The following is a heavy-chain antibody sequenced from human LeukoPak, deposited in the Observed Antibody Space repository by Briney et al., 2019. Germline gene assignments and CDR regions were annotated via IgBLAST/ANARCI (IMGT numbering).Heavy chain of an antibody. J-gene: IGHJ4*02. D-gene: IGHD4-17*01. CDR1: GGSISSGGYY. Sequence: SETLSLTCTVSGGSISSGGYYWSWIRQHPGKGLEWIGYIYYSGSTYYNPSLKSRVTISVDTSKNRFSLKLSSVTAADTAVYYCARVRSRNFDYWGQGTLVTVSS. V-gene: IGHV4-31*03. CDR3: ARVRSRNFDY. CDR2: IYYSGST.